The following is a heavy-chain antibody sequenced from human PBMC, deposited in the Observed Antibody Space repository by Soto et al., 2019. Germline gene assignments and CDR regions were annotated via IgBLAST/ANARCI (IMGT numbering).Heavy chain of an antibody. CDR2: ILPIFGSA. D-gene: IGHD6-19*01. CDR1: GGTFRSYD. CDR3: ARVTLHQHPGSSGCYGGWFDP. J-gene: IGHJ5*02. V-gene: IGHV1-69*01. Sequence: QVQLVQSGAEVKKPGSSVKVSCKASGGTFRSYDISWVRQAPGQGLEWRGGILPIFGSANYAQKFQGRVTITADESTSTAYLARSSLRSEDTAVYYCARVTLHQHPGSSGCYGGWFDPWVQGTLVTVS.